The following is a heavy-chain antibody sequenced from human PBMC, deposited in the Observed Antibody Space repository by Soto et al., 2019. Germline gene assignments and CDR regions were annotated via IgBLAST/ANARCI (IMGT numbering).Heavy chain of an antibody. V-gene: IGHV3-21*01. Sequence: EVQLVESGGGLVKPGGSLRLSCAASGFTFSSYSMNWVRQAPGKGLEWVSSISSSSSYIYYADSVKGRFTISRDNAKNSLYLQMNSRRAEDTGVYYCARDCGGGSCLNIDGMDVWGQGTTVTVSS. CDR1: GFTFSSYS. CDR2: ISSSSSYI. CDR3: ARDCGGGSCLNIDGMDV. J-gene: IGHJ6*02. D-gene: IGHD2-15*01.